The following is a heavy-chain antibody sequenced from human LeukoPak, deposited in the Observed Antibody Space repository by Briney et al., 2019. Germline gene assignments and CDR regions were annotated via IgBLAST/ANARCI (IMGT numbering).Heavy chain of an antibody. V-gene: IGHV3-20*04. CDR1: GFTFDDYG. CDR2: INWNGGST. J-gene: IGHJ6*03. CDR3: ARTLIVVVSMDV. D-gene: IGHD3-22*01. Sequence: GGSLRLSCAASGFTFDDYGMTWVRQAPGKGLEWVSGINWNGGSTGYVDSVKGRFTISRDNAKNSLYLQMNSLRAEDTAVYYCARTLIVVVSMDVWGKGTTVTISS.